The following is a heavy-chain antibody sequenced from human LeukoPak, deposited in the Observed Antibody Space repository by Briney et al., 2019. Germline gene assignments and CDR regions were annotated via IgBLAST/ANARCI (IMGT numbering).Heavy chain of an antibody. CDR2: IYYSGST. J-gene: IGHJ4*02. Sequence: SETLSLTCTVSGGSVSSGSYYWSWIRQPPGKGLEWIGYIYYSGSTNYNPSLESRVTISVDTSKNQFSLKLSSVTATDTAVYYCARDGAGATYYDILTGYYRTYYFDYWGQGTLVTVSS. V-gene: IGHV4-61*01. D-gene: IGHD3-9*01. CDR1: GGSVSSGSYY. CDR3: ARDGAGATYYDILTGYYRTYYFDY.